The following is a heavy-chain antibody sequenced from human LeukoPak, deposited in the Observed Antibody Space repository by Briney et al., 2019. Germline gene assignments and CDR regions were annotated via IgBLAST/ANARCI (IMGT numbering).Heavy chain of an antibody. Sequence: PSQTLSLTCTVSGGSISSGSYYWSWIRQPAGKGLEWIGRIYTSGSTNYNPSLKSRVTISVDTSKNQFSLKLSSVTAADTAVYYCARGGDYDILTSQTDYWGQGTLVTVSS. D-gene: IGHD3-9*01. J-gene: IGHJ4*02. V-gene: IGHV4-61*02. CDR2: IYTSGST. CDR3: ARGGDYDILTSQTDY. CDR1: GGSISSGSYY.